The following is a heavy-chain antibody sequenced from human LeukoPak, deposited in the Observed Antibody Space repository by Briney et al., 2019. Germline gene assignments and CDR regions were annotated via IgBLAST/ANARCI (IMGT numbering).Heavy chain of an antibody. Sequence: GGSLRLSCAASGFTVSSNYMSWVRQAPGKGLEWVSVIYSGGSTYYADSVKGRFTISRDNSKNTLYLQMNSLRVEDTALYFCAMGDSSGWYFYYWGQGTLVTVSS. CDR3: AMGDSSGWYFYY. J-gene: IGHJ4*02. V-gene: IGHV3-53*01. D-gene: IGHD6-19*01. CDR1: GFTVSSNY. CDR2: IYSGGST.